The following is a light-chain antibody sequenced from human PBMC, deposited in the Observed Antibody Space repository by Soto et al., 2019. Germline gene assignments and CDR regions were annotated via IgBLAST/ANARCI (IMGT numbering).Light chain of an antibody. CDR1: SSNIGAVYD. CDR3: QSYDSSLSALV. J-gene: IGLJ2*01. V-gene: IGLV1-40*01. CDR2: AST. Sequence: QSALTQPPSVSGAPGQRVTISCTGSSSNIGAVYDVHWYQHLPGTAPKLLIYASTSRPSGVPDRFSGSKSGTSASLAITGLQAEDEGDYYCQSYDSSLSALVFGGGTKVTVL.